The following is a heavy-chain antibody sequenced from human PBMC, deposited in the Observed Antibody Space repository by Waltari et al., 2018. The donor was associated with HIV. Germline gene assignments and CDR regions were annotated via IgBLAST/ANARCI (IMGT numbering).Heavy chain of an antibody. J-gene: IGHJ4*02. CDR1: GFTFSSYG. V-gene: IGHV3-30*02. Sequence: QVQLVESGGGVVQPGGSLRLSCAASGFTFSSYGMHWVRQAPGKGLGWVSFIRYDGSSKYYADSVKGRFTISRDNSKNTLYLQMNSLRAEDTAVYYCAKIGYSSSWYYFDYWGQGTLVTVSS. D-gene: IGHD6-13*01. CDR3: AKIGYSSSWYYFDY. CDR2: IRYDGSSK.